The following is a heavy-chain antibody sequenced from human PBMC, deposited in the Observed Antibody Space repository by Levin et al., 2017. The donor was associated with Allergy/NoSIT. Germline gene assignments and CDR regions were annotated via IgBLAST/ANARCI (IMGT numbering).Heavy chain of an antibody. CDR1: GYTLTELS. CDR2: FDPEDGET. D-gene: IGHD6-19*01. V-gene: IGHV1-24*01. J-gene: IGHJ4*02. Sequence: ASVKVSCKVSGYTLTELSMHWVRQAPGKGLEWMGGFDPEDGETIYAQKFQGRVTMTEDTSTDTAYMELSSLRSEDTAVYYCATAGPKQWLPPGLDYWGQGTLVTVSS. CDR3: ATAGPKQWLPPGLDY.